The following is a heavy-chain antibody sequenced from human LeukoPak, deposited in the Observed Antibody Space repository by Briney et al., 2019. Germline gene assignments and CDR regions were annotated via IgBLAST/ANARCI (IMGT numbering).Heavy chain of an antibody. V-gene: IGHV3-15*01. J-gene: IGHJ6*03. D-gene: IGHD2-2*01. CDR1: GFTFSNAW. CDR3: TTDCSSTSCPSSSDGSAYYYYYYMDV. Sequence: GGSLRLSCAASGFTFSNAWMSWVRQAPGKGLEWVGRIKSKTDGGTIDYAAPVKGRFTISRDDSKNTLYLQMNSLKTEDTAVYYCTTDCSSTSCPSSSDGSAYYYYYYMDVWGKGTTVTVSS. CDR2: IKSKTDGGTI.